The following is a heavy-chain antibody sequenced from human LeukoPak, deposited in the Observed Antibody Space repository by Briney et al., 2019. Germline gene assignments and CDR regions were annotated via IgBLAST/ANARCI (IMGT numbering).Heavy chain of an antibody. CDR2: ISGSGGST. CDR1: GFTFSSYA. V-gene: IGHV3-23*01. Sequence: GGSLRLSCAASGFTFSSYAMSWVRQAPGKGLEWVSAISGSGGSTYYADSVKGRFTISRDNSKNTLYLQMNSLRAEDTAVYYCARDKLGLDAFDIWGQGTMVTVSS. CDR3: ARDKLGLDAFDI. J-gene: IGHJ3*02. D-gene: IGHD1-26*01.